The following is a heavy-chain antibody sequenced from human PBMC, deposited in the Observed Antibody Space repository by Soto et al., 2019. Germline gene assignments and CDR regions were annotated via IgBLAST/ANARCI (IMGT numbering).Heavy chain of an antibody. CDR2: TGISGRTT. CDR1: GFTITSSA. D-gene: IGHD1-20*01. J-gene: IGHJ4*02. Sequence: EVQLLDSGGGLVQPGESLRLSCAAPGFTITSSAMSWVRQAPGKGLEWVSTTGISGRTTYYADSVKGRFTVSRDDSKNTLDLQMSSLRAEDTAVYYCATVHNTSRSFDYWGQGTPVTVSS. CDR3: ATVHNTSRSFDY. V-gene: IGHV3-23*01.